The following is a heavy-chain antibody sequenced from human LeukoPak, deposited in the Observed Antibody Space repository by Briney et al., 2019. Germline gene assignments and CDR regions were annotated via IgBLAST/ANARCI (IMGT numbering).Heavy chain of an antibody. J-gene: IGHJ4*02. CDR1: GFTFSNYE. CDR3: ARVAGGVIDMSFDY. V-gene: IGHV3-48*03. Sequence: GGPLRLSCAASGFTFSNYEMNWVRQAPGKGLEWVSYISSSGSIIYYADSVKGRFTISRDNAKNSLYLQMNSQRAEDTAVYYCARVAGGVIDMSFDYWGQGTLVTVSS. CDR2: ISSSGSII. D-gene: IGHD3-16*02.